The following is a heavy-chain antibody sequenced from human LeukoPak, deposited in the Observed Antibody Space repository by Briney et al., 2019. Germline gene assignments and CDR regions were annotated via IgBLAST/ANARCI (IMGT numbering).Heavy chain of an antibody. J-gene: IGHJ4*02. V-gene: IGHV1-2*02. CDR3: ARARSSSRWGNDF. CDR2: INPNSGGT. CDR1: GYTFTGYY. Sequence: ASVKVSCKASGYTFTGYYIHWVRQAPGQGLEWMGWINPNSGGTNYAQKFQGRVTMTRDTSISTAYMEVSRVRYDDTAVYYCARARSSSRWGNDFWGQGTLVTVSP. D-gene: IGHD6-13*01.